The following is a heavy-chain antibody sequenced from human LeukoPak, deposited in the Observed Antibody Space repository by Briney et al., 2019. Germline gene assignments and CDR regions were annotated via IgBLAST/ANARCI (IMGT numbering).Heavy chain of an antibody. D-gene: IGHD2-15*01. CDR1: GFTFSSYG. J-gene: IGHJ6*02. V-gene: IGHV3-33*01. Sequence: PGRSLRLSCAASGFTFSSYGMHWVRQAPGKGLEWVAVIWYDGSNKYYADSVKGRFTISRDNSKNTLYLQMNSLRAEDTAVYYCARAPLDCSGGSCYGIYYYYGMDVWGQGTTVTVSS. CDR2: IWYDGSNK. CDR3: ARAPLDCSGGSCYGIYYYYGMDV.